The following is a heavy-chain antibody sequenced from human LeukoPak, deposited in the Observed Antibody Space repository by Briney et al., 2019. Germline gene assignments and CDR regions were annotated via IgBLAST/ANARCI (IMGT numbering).Heavy chain of an antibody. J-gene: IGHJ4*02. D-gene: IGHD2-2*01. CDR3: VSFYETY. V-gene: IGHV3-66*01. CDR2: IYSDSSA. Sequence: GGSLRLSCAASGITVSYNFMSWVRQAPGKGLEWVSVIYSDSSADYADSVKGRFTTSRDDAKNTLYLQMNNLRAEDTAVYYCVSFYETYWGRGTLVTVSS. CDR1: GITVSYNF.